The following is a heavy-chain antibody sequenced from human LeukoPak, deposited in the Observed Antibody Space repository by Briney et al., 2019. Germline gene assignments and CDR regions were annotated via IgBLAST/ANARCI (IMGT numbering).Heavy chain of an antibody. Sequence: QPGRSLRLSCAASGFTFSSYAMHWVRQAPGKGLEWVAVISYDGSNKYYADSVKGRFTISRDNSKNTLYLQMNSLRAEDTAVYYCARVLCGGDCYDGKDYWGQGTLVTVSS. V-gene: IGHV3-30-3*01. J-gene: IGHJ4*02. CDR3: ARVLCGGDCYDGKDY. D-gene: IGHD2-21*02. CDR2: ISYDGSNK. CDR1: GFTFSSYA.